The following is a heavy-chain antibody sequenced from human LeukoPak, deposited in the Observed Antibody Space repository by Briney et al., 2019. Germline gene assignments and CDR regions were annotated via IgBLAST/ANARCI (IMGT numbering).Heavy chain of an antibody. J-gene: IGHJ4*02. CDR1: GGSISSSNW. CDR3: ARDRGPSGYSYGYDY. Sequence: SETLSLTCAVSGGSISSSNWWSWVRQPPGKGLEWIGEIYHSGSTNYNPSLKSRVTISVDKSKNQFSLKLSSVTAADTAVYYCARDRGPSGYSYGYDYWGQGTLVIVSS. D-gene: IGHD5-18*01. V-gene: IGHV4-4*02. CDR2: IYHSGST.